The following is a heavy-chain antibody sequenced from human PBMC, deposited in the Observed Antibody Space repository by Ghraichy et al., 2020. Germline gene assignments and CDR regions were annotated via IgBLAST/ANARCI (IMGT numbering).Heavy chain of an antibody. CDR2: IYYSGST. D-gene: IGHD3-3*01. V-gene: IGHV4-59*01. CDR1: GGSISSYY. Sequence: SETLSLTCTVSGGSISSYYWSWIRQPPGKGLEWIGYIYYSGSTNYNPSLKSRVTISVDTSKNQFSLKLSSVTAADTAVYYCARTPWSNYDFWSGSRSWFDYWGQGTLVTVSS. J-gene: IGHJ4*02. CDR3: ARTPWSNYDFWSGSRSWFDY.